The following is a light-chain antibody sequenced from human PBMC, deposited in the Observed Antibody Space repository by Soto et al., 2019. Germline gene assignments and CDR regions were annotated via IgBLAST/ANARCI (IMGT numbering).Light chain of an antibody. CDR1: QSVRSNY. CDR3: QQYGSTPLT. Sequence: EIVLKQSPDTLSLSPGEIATLSCRASQSVRSNYLAWYQQKPGQAPRFLSYDASSRATGIPDRFSGSGSGTDFTLTISRLEPEDFAVYYCQQYGSTPLTFGGGTKVDIK. J-gene: IGKJ4*01. V-gene: IGKV3-20*01. CDR2: DAS.